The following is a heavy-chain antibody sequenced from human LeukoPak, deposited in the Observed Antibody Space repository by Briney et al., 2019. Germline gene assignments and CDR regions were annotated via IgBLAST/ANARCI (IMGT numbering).Heavy chain of an antibody. J-gene: IGHJ5*02. D-gene: IGHD2-2*01. CDR2: IYTSGST. V-gene: IGHV4-4*07. Sequence: PSETLSLTCTVSGGSISSYYWSWIRQPAGKGLEWIGRIYTSGSTNYNPSLKSRVTMSVDTSKNQFSLKLSSVTAADTAVYYCARTPRDCSSTSCCFWFDPWGQGTLVTVSS. CDR1: GGSISSYY. CDR3: ARTPRDCSSTSCCFWFDP.